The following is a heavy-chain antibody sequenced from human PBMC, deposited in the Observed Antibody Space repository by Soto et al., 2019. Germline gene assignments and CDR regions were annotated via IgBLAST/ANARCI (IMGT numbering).Heavy chain of an antibody. CDR1: VCTVSSGSYY. Sequence: SETMYITITVSVCTVSSGSYYWSWIRQPPGKGLEWIGYIYYSGSTNNNPSLKSRVTISVDTSKNQFSLRLSSVTAADTAVYYCARDGMATDAFDIWGQGTMVTVSS. CDR3: ARDGMATDAFDI. J-gene: IGHJ3*02. V-gene: IGHV4-61*01. CDR2: IYYSGST. D-gene: IGHD5-12*01.